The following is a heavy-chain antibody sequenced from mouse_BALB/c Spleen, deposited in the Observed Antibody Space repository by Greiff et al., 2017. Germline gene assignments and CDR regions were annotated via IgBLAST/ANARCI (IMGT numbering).Heavy chain of an antibody. J-gene: IGHJ4*01. CDR3: AREDYDRYAMDY. Sequence: EVKVVESGGGLVKPGGSLKLSCAASGFTFSDYYMYWVRQTPEKRLEWVATISDGGSYTYYPDSVKGRFTISRDNAKNNLYLQMSSLKSEDTAMYYCAREDYDRYAMDYWGQGTSVTVSS. CDR1: GFTFSDYY. CDR2: ISDGGSYT. D-gene: IGHD2-4*01. V-gene: IGHV5-4*02.